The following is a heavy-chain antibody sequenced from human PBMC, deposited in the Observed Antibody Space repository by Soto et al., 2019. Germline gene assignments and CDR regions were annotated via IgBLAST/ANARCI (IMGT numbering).Heavy chain of an antibody. Sequence: QVQLVQSGAEVKKPGSSVKVSCKASGGTFSSYAISWVRQAPGQGLEWMGGIIPIFGTANYAQKFQGRVTITADESTSTAYMELSSLRSEDTAVYYCARGVQPDDYYYYYGMDVWGQGTTVTVSS. J-gene: IGHJ6*02. CDR2: IIPIFGTA. V-gene: IGHV1-69*01. D-gene: IGHD1-1*01. CDR1: GGTFSSYA. CDR3: ARGVQPDDYYYYYGMDV.